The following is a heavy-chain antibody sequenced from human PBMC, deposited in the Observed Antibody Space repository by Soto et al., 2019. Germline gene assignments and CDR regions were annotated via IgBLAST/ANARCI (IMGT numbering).Heavy chain of an antibody. D-gene: IGHD2-2*01. V-gene: IGHV4-38-2*01. Sequence: TLSLTCAVSGDSISRGYHWAWIRQPPGKGLEWVASIYHSGTTYYNPSLKSRVTISVDKSKNQFSLKLSSVTAADTAVYYCAKGLLLGDIVVVPAALYYYYYGMDVWGQGTTVTVSS. CDR3: AKGLLLGDIVVVPAALYYYYYGMDV. CDR1: GDSISRGYH. J-gene: IGHJ6*02. CDR2: IYHSGTT.